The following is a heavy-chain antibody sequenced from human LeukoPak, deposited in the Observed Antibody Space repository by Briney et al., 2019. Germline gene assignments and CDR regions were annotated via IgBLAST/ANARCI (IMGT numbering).Heavy chain of an antibody. J-gene: IGHJ4*02. D-gene: IGHD1-26*01. CDR2: VHLSGAT. Sequence: SGTLSLTCAVSGGSIMTTNWWSWVCQPPGKGLEWIGEVHLSGATNYNPSLESRVSMSIDTSKNQMSLKLTSVTAADTAIYFCTRESGAFSPFGFWGQGTLVTVSS. V-gene: IGHV4-4*02. CDR3: TRESGAFSPFGF. CDR1: GGSIMTTNW.